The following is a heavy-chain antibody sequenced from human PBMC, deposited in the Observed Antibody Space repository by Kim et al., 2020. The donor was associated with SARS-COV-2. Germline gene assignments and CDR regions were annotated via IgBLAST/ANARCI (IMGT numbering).Heavy chain of an antibody. CDR3: TKDIRAREHLAGFDY. CDR2: MSWNSGSI. D-gene: IGHD1-26*01. CDR1: GFIFGDYA. V-gene: IGHV3-9*01. Sequence: GGSLRLSCAASGFIFGDYAMHWVRQAPAKGLEWVSGMSWNSGSIGYADSVKGRFNISRDNAKNSLYLLMNSLRAEDTALYYCTKDIRAREHLAGFDYWGQGTLVTVSS. J-gene: IGHJ4*02.